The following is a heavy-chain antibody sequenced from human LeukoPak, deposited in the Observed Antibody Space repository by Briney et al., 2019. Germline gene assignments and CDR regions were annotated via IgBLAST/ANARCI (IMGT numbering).Heavy chain of an antibody. V-gene: IGHV1-2*02. CDR1: GYTFTGYY. CDR2: INPNSGGT. Sequence: ASVKVSCKASGYTFTGYYMHWVRQAPGQGLEWMGWINPNSGGTNYAQKFQGRVTMTRDTSISTAYMELSRLRSDDTAVYYCASSASIKLRFLEWFNSLYFQHWGQGTLVTVSS. CDR3: ASSASIKLRFLEWFNSLYFQH. J-gene: IGHJ1*01. D-gene: IGHD3-3*01.